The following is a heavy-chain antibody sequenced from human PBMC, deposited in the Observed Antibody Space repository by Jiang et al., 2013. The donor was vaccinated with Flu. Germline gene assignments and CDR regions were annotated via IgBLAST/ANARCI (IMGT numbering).Heavy chain of an antibody. CDR1: GVSISSSTYH. D-gene: IGHD5-18*01. J-gene: IGHJ5*01. V-gene: IGHV4-39*01. Sequence: GPGLVKPSETLSLTCSVSGVSISSSTYHWGWIRQPPGKGLEWVGSIYNSGSTYYNPSLKSRVTISLDTSKNQFSLKLSSVTAADTAVYYCASARQLRGYVYGPFDSWGQGTLVTVSS. CDR2: IYNSGST. CDR3: ASARQLRGYVYGPFDS.